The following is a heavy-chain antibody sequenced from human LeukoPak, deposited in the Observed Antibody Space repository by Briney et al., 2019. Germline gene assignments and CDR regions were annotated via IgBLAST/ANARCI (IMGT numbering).Heavy chain of an antibody. J-gene: IGHJ4*02. CDR1: GYTLTNAD. CDR2: MRPNSGDT. Sequence: ASVKVSCKTSGYTLTNADINWVRQATGQGLGWMGWMRPNSGDTGYAQKFQGRITMTRNTSISTAYMELSSLRSEDTAVYYCARYDGGSGPFDYWGQGTLVTVSS. V-gene: IGHV1-8*01. CDR3: ARYDGGSGPFDY. D-gene: IGHD3-10*01.